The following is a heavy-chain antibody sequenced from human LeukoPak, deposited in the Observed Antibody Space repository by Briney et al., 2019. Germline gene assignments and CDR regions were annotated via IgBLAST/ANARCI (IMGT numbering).Heavy chain of an antibody. CDR2: INAGNGNT. V-gene: IGHV1-3*01. D-gene: IGHD2-15*01. Sequence: ASVTVSCTASGYTFTSYAMHWVRQAPGQRLEWMGWINAGNGNTKYSQKFQGRVTITRDTSASTAYMELSSLRSEDTAVYYCARAGLLVVADFDSWGQGTLVTVSS. CDR3: ARAGLLVVADFDS. J-gene: IGHJ4*02. CDR1: GYTFTSYA.